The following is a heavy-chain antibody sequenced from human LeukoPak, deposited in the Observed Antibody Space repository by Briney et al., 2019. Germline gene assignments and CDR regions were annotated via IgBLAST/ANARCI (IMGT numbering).Heavy chain of an antibody. CDR2: IYYSGST. D-gene: IGHD3-3*01. CDR1: GGSISISSYY. V-gene: IGHV4-39*01. J-gene: IGHJ4*02. CDR3: ARPAVLRFLEWSGGLYYCDY. Sequence: SETLSLTCTVSGGSISISSYYWGWIRQPPGKGLEWIGSIYYSGSTYYNPSLKSRVTISVDTSKNQFSLKLSSVTAADTAVYYCARPAVLRFLEWSGGLYYCDYWGQGTLVTVSS.